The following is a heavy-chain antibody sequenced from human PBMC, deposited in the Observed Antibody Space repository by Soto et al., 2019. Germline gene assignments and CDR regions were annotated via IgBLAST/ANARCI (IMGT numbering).Heavy chain of an antibody. J-gene: IGHJ4*02. D-gene: IGHD6-19*01. CDR2: IKQDGSEK. CDR3: ASSTGYSSGWYFDY. Sequence: GGSLRLSCAASGFTFSSYWMSWVRQAPGKGLEWVANIKQDGSEKYYGDSVKGRFTISRDNAKNSLYLQMNSLRAEDTAVYYCASSTGYSSGWYFDYWGQGTLVTVSS. CDR1: GFTFSSYW. V-gene: IGHV3-7*01.